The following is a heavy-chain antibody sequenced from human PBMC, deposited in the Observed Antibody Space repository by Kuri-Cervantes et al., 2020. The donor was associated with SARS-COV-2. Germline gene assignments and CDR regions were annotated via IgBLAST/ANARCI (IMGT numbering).Heavy chain of an antibody. CDR2: IGPSGTTK. CDR3: VGELLDAFDI. V-gene: IGHV3-11*04. Sequence: GGSLRLSCTASGFIFSDYYMTWIRQAPGKGLEWVSNIGPSGTTKYYADSVKGRFTISRDNSKNTLYLQMNSLRAEDTAVYYCVGELLDAFDIWGQGTMVTVSS. CDR1: GFIFSDYY. D-gene: IGHD3-10*01. J-gene: IGHJ3*02.